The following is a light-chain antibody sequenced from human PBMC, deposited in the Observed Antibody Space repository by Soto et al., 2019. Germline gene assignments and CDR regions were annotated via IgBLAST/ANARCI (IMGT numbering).Light chain of an antibody. CDR1: SSDVGGYDF. V-gene: IGLV2-14*03. CDR2: GVS. CDR3: SSSTGSSIL. J-gene: IGLJ3*02. Sequence: QSVLTQPASVSGSPGQSITISCTGTSSDVGGYDFVSWYQQHPRKAPKLIIYGVSHRLSGVSNRFSGSKSGNTASLTISGLQAEDEANYYCSSSTGSSILFGGGTKVTVL.